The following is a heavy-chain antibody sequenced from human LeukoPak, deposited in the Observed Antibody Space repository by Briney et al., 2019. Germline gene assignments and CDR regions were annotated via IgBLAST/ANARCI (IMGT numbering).Heavy chain of an antibody. J-gene: IGHJ3*02. CDR3: ARGAYYYDSSGYDAFDI. CDR1: GGSFSGYY. D-gene: IGHD3-22*01. V-gene: IGHV4-34*01. CDR2: INHSGST. Sequence: SETLSLTCAVYGGSFSGYYWSWIRQPPGKGLEWIGEINHSGSTNYNPSFKSRVTISVDTSKNQFSLKLSSVTAADTAVYYCARGAYYYDSSGYDAFDIWGQGTMVTVSS.